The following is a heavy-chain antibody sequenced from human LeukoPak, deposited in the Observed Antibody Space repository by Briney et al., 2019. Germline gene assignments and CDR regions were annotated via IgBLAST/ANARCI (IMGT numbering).Heavy chain of an antibody. CDR3: ARGMGSDKYYYGSGSYYFDY. CDR2: IYHSGST. CDR1: GFTFSDYY. J-gene: IGHJ4*02. V-gene: IGHV4-30-2*01. Sequence: LRLSCAASGFTFSDYYMSWIRQPPGKGLEWIGYIYHSGSTYYNPSLKSRVTISVDRSKNQFSLKLSSVTAADTAVYYCARGMGSDKYYYGSGSYYFDYWGQGTLVTVSS. D-gene: IGHD3-10*01.